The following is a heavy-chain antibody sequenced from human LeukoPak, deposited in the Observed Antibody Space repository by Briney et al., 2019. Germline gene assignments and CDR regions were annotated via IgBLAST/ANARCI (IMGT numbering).Heavy chain of an antibody. Sequence: GESLKISCKGSGYSFTSYWIGWVRQMPGKGLEWMGIIYPGDSDTRYSPSFQGQVTISADKSISTAYLQWSSLKASDTAMYYCASLSVVVVVAATAWFDPWGQGTLVTVSS. CDR1: GYSFTSYW. CDR3: ASLSVVVVVAATAWFDP. D-gene: IGHD2-15*01. CDR2: IYPGDSDT. J-gene: IGHJ5*02. V-gene: IGHV5-51*01.